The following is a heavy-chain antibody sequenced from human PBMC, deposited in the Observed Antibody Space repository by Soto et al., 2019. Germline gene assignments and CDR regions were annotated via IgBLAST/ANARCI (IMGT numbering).Heavy chain of an antibody. CDR2: INPSGGST. CDR1: GYTFTSYY. CDR3: TRDSSGYLGGDY. Sequence: QVQLVQSGAEVKKPGASVKVSCKASGYTFTSYYMHWVRQAPGQGLEWMGIINPSGGSTSYAQKFQGRVTMTRDTSTSTVYMERSSLRSEDTAVYYCTRDSSGYLGGDYWGQGTLVTVSS. J-gene: IGHJ4*02. V-gene: IGHV1-46*01. D-gene: IGHD3-22*01.